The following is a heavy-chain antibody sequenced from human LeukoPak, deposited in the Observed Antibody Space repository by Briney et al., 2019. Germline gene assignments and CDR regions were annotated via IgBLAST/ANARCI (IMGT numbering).Heavy chain of an antibody. CDR3: ATDFYDST. V-gene: IGHV3-15*07. J-gene: IGHJ5*02. CDR2: IKTKTDGGTT. Sequence: PGGSLRLSCAASGFTFSDAWMNWVRQAPGKGLEWVGHIKTKTDGGTTDYAAPVKGRFTISRDDSKNTRYLQMNSLKTEDTAVYYCATDFYDSTWGQGTLVTVSS. D-gene: IGHD3-22*01. CDR1: GFTFSDAW.